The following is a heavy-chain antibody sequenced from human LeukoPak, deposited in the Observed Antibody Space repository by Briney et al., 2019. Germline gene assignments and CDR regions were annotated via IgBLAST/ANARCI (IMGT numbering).Heavy chain of an antibody. CDR3: ATVSIAVAPQFDY. D-gene: IGHD6-19*01. V-gene: IGHV1-46*01. CDR2: INPSGGST. Sequence: ASVKVSCKASGYTFTSYYMHWVRQTPGQGLEWMGIINPSGGSTSYAQKFQGRVTMTRDTSTSTDYMELSSLRSEDTAVYYCATVSIAVAPQFDYWGQGTLVTVSS. CDR1: GYTFTSYY. J-gene: IGHJ4*02.